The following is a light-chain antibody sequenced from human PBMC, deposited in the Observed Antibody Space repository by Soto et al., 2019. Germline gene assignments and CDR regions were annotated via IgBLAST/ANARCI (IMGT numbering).Light chain of an antibody. CDR2: ATS. J-gene: IGKJ1*01. Sequence: EIVLTQSPGTLSLSPGDRATLSCRASQTISSRYLVWYQQTPGQAPRLLIYATSSRATGIPDRFSGSGSGTDFTLTITRLEPEDFALYYCQQHNTAPWTFGQGTQVEIK. CDR3: QQHNTAPWT. CDR1: QTISSRY. V-gene: IGKV3-20*01.